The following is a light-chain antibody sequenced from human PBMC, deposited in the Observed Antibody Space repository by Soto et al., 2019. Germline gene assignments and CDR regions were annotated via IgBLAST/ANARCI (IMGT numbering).Light chain of an antibody. V-gene: IGLV2-11*01. Sequence: QSVLTQPRSVSGSPGQSVTISCTGTSTDVGAYKYVSWYQQHPGKAPKLILYDVTERPSGVPDRFSGSKSGNTASLTISGLQAEDEGDYYCCSYAGTYNFFFFGGGTKVTVL. CDR3: CSYAGTYNFFF. CDR2: DVT. CDR1: STDVGAYKY. J-gene: IGLJ2*01.